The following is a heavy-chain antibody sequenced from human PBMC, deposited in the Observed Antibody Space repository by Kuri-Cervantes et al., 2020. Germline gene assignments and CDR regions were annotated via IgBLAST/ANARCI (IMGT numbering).Heavy chain of an antibody. CDR3: ARPGSNTPLPYMDV. CDR1: GFTFSSYW. CDR2: IKQDGSEK. J-gene: IGHJ6*03. Sequence: GGSLRLSCAASGFTFSSYWMSWVRQAPGKGLEWVANIKQDGSEKYYVDSVKGRFTISRDNAKNSLYLQMNSLRAEDTAVYYCARPGSNTPLPYMDVWGKGTTVTVSS. D-gene: IGHD1-14*01. V-gene: IGHV3-7*01.